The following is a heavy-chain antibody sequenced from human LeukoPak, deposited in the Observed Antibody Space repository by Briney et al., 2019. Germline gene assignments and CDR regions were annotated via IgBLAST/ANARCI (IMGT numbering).Heavy chain of an antibody. J-gene: IGHJ3*02. CDR1: GGSFSGYY. CDR3: ARAGVGMATISAFDI. D-gene: IGHD5-24*01. Sequence: SETLSLTCAVYGGSFSGYYWSWIRQPPGKGLEWIGEINHSGSTNYNPSLKSRVTMSVDTSKNLFSLKLNSVTAADTAVYYCARAGVGMATISAFDIWGQGTMVTVSS. CDR2: INHSGST. V-gene: IGHV4-34*01.